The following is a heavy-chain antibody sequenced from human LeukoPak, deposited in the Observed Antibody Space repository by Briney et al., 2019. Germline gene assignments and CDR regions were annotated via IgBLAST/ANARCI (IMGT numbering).Heavy chain of an antibody. CDR3: AREFKPRTPFDY. V-gene: IGHV1-2*02. CDR1: GYTFTGHY. J-gene: IGHJ4*02. CDR2: INPKNAGT. D-gene: IGHD1-14*01. Sequence: ASVKVSCKASGYTFTGHYIHWVRQAPGQGLEWMGWINPKNAGTNYAQKFQGRVTMTRDTSTGTAYMELSRLRSDDTAVYYCAREFKPRTPFDYWGQGTLVTVSS.